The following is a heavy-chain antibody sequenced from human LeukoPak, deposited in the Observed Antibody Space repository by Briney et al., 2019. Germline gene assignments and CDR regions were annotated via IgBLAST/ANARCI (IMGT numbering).Heavy chain of an antibody. J-gene: IGHJ5*02. CDR2: INPTGTST. CDR3: ARDHSVGDIAWWFDP. V-gene: IGHV1-46*01. CDR1: RYTFTTNW. Sequence: ASVKVSCKTSRYTFTTNWMHWVRQAPGQGLEWVGVINPTGTSTLYAQNFQGRVTLTRDMSTTTDYMELRSLTSEGTAVYYCARDHSVGDIAWWFDPWGQGTLVSVSS. D-gene: IGHD3-10*01.